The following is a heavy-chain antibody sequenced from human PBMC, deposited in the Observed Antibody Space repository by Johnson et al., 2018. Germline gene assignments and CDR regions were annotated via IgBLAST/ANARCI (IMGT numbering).Heavy chain of an antibody. J-gene: IGHJ1*01. CDR2: ISHDGSNE. CDR3: AKQGDSNYWFVQH. V-gene: IGHV3-30*18. CDR1: GFTFRSFG. D-gene: IGHD4-11*01. Sequence: QVQLVQSGGGVVQPGRSLRLSCAASGFTFRSFGMHWVRQAPGKGLEWVAVISHDGSNEFYADSVKGRFTISRDNFENTLYLQVSSLRGEDTAGYYCAKQGDSNYWFVQHWGQGTLVTVS.